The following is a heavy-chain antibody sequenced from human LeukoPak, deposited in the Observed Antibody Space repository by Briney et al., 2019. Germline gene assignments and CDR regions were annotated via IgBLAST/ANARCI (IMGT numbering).Heavy chain of an antibody. V-gene: IGHV3-15*01. D-gene: IGHD2-21*02. CDR1: GFTFSNAW. J-gene: IGHJ4*02. CDR2: IKSKTDGGTT. CDR3: TTGGPYCGGDCYSSPFDY. Sequence: GGSLRLSCAASGFTFSNAWMSWVRQAPGKGLEWVGRIKSKTDGGTTGYAAPVKGRFTISRDDSENTLYLQMNSLKTEDTAVYYCTTGGPYCGGDCYSSPFDYWGQGTLVTVSS.